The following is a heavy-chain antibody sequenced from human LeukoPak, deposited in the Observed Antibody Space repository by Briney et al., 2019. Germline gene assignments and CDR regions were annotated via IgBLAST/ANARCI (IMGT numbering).Heavy chain of an antibody. Sequence: SETLSLTCTVSGGSISSGDYYWSWIRQPPGKGLEWIGYIYHSGSTYYNPSLKSRVTISVDRSKNQFSLKLSSVTAADTAVYYCARMRGGAYNSSGYDYWGQGTLITVSS. D-gene: IGHD3-22*01. J-gene: IGHJ4*02. V-gene: IGHV4-30-2*01. CDR1: GGSISSGDYY. CDR2: IYHSGST. CDR3: ARMRGGAYNSSGYDY.